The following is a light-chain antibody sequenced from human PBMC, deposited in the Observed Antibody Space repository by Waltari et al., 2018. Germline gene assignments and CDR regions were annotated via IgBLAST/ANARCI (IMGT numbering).Light chain of an antibody. J-gene: IGKJ3*01. CDR3: MQGIHWPFT. CDR1: QSLVYTDGNTY. V-gene: IGKV2-30*01. CDR2: KVS. Sequence: DVVMTQSPLSLPVTLGQPASISCRSGQSLVYTDGNTYLSRFQQRPGQSPRRLIYKVSNRDSGVPDRFSGSGSGTDFTLKISGVEAEDIGIYYCMQGIHWPFTFGPGTKVDIK.